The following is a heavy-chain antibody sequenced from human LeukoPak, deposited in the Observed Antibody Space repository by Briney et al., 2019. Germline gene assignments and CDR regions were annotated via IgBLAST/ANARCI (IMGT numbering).Heavy chain of an antibody. CDR2: ISSSSSAI. Sequence: GGSLRLSCAASGFTFSNYSMNWVRQAPGKGLEWVSYISSSSSAIYYADSVKGRFTISRDNAKNSLYLQMNSLRAEDTAVYYCARETNIVVVPAAPHDAFDIWGQGTMVTVSS. J-gene: IGHJ3*02. V-gene: IGHV3-48*01. D-gene: IGHD2-2*01. CDR1: GFTFSNYS. CDR3: ARETNIVVVPAAPHDAFDI.